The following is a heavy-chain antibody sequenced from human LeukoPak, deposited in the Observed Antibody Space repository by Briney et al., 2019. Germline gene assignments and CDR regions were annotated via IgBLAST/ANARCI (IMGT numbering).Heavy chain of an antibody. CDR2: IHYTGGT. D-gene: IGHD3-16*01. CDR1: GGPITVYH. CDR3: ARFHPTWGLDY. Sequence: SETLSLTCSVSGGPITVYHWIWIRQPPGKGLEFIGYIHYTGGTNYNSSLTSRISISTDTSKNQFSLKMTSVTAADTAVYYCARFHPTWGLDYWGQGILVTVSS. V-gene: IGHV4-59*01. J-gene: IGHJ4*02.